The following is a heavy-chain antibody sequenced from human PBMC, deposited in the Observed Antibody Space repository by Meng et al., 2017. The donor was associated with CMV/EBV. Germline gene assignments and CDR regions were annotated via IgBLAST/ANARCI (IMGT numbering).Heavy chain of an antibody. J-gene: IGHJ6*02. Sequence: ASVQVSCKASGYTFTSYGISWVRQAPGQGLEWMGWISAYNGNTNYAQKLQGRVTMTTDTSTSTAHMELRSLRSDDTAVYYCARDGVGYYDFWSGYPLGGYYYGMDVWGQGTTVTVSS. CDR2: ISAYNGNT. V-gene: IGHV1-18*01. CDR1: GYTFTSYG. D-gene: IGHD3-3*01. CDR3: ARDGVGYYDFWSGYPLGGYYYGMDV.